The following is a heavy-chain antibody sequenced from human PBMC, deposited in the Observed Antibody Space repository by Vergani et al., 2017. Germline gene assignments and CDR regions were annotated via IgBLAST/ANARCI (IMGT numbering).Heavy chain of an antibody. CDR3: VRHSIYGSGQFLHGRDYCFDV. CDR1: GGSINTGDYF. D-gene: IGHD3-10*01. V-gene: IGHV4-30-4*08. J-gene: IGHJ6*01. CDR2: LYYSGHV. Sequence: QVQLQESGPGRVKPSETLSLTCTVSGGSINTGDYFWSWIRQTPGKGLEWIGYLYYSGHVSTNPSLKSRLTMLVDTTKSQFSLSLSTVTAADTAIYCCVRHSIYGSGQFLHGRDYCFDVYWHEATVAVFS.